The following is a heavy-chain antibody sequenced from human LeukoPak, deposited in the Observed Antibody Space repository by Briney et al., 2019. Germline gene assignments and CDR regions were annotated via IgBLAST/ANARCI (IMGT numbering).Heavy chain of an antibody. CDR3: AREGALNFDY. CDR2: INHSGST. V-gene: IGHV4-34*01. D-gene: IGHD3-16*01. CDR1: GGSFSGYH. Sequence: SETLSLTCAVYGGSFSGYHWSWIRQPPGKGLEWIGEINHSGSTNYNPSLKSRVTISVDTSKNQFSLKLSSVTAADTAVYYCAREGALNFDYWGQGTLVTVSS. J-gene: IGHJ4*02.